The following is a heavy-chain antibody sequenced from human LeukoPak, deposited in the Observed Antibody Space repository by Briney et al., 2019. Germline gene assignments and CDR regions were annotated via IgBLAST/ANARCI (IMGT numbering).Heavy chain of an antibody. Sequence: ASVKVSCKASGYTFTGYYMHWVRQAPGQGLEWMGWINPHSGTTTYAQKFQGRVTMTRDTSTSTVYMELSSLRSEDTAVYYCASGGYSYGYPLGYWGQGTLVTVSS. D-gene: IGHD5-18*01. CDR2: INPHSGTT. CDR1: GYTFTGYY. J-gene: IGHJ4*02. CDR3: ASGGYSYGYPLGY. V-gene: IGHV1-2*02.